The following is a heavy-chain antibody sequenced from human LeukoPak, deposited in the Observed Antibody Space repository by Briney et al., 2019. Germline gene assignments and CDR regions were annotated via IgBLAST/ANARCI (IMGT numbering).Heavy chain of an antibody. CDR3: AKGKDYSNYVAAFDY. J-gene: IGHJ4*02. V-gene: IGHV3-23*01. D-gene: IGHD4-11*01. CDR1: GFTFGSYA. Sequence: GGSLRLSXGASGFTFGSYAMNWVRQTPGKGLEWVSGISGSGGSTYYADSVKGRFTISRDNSKNTLYLQMNSLRAEDTAVYYCAKGKDYSNYVAAFDYWGQGTLVTISS. CDR2: ISGSGGST.